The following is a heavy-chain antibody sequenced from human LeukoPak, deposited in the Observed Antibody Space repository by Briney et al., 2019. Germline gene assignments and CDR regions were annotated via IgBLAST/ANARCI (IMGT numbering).Heavy chain of an antibody. CDR2: TYYRSKWHN. CDR1: SSYA. CDR3: AREDSSGFDFDS. J-gene: IGHJ4*02. Sequence: SSYAISWVRQAPGQGLEWMGRTYYRSKWHNDYALSVKSRITINPDTSKNQFSLQLNSVTPEDTAVYYCAREDSSGFDFDSWGQGTLVTVSS. V-gene: IGHV6-1*01. D-gene: IGHD6-19*01.